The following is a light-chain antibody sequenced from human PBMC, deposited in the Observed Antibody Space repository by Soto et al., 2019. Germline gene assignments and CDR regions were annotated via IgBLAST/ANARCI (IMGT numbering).Light chain of an antibody. CDR1: QSLLHSNGYNY. Sequence: DIVMTQSPLSLPVTPGEPASISCRSSQSLLHSNGYNYMDWYLQKPGQSPQLLIYLGSNRASGVPDRGSGSGSGTGFTLKIRRVEAEDVGIYYCMQALQSPYTVGQGTKLEIK. CDR3: MQALQSPYT. V-gene: IGKV2-28*01. CDR2: LGS. J-gene: IGKJ2*01.